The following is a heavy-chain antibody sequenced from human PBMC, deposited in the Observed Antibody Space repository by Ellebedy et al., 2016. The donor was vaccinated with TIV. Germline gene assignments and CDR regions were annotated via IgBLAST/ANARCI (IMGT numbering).Heavy chain of an antibody. CDR1: GYSFPTCW. D-gene: IGHD3-9*01. CDR3: ARHRLRYFDWFES. CDR2: IDPTDSYT. J-gene: IGHJ5*01. Sequence: GESLKISCKGSGYSFPTCWISWVRQMPGQGLEWMGKIDPTDSYTNYSPSFQGHVTISVDRSIGTAYLQWGSLKASDTAMYYCARHRLRYFDWFESWGQGTLVTVSS. V-gene: IGHV5-10-1*01.